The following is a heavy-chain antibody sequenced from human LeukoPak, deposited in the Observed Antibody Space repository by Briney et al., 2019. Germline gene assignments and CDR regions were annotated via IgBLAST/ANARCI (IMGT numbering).Heavy chain of an antibody. CDR1: GFTFSTYA. D-gene: IGHD1-26*01. J-gene: IGHJ4*02. V-gene: IGHV3-23*01. CDR2: ISGSGGIT. Sequence: GGSLRLSCAASGFTFSTYAITWVRQAPGKGLEWVSTISGSGGITYYADSVKGRFTISRDNSRNTLYLQLNSLRAEDTAVYYCAKNDPIVGATYFDYWGQGTLVTVSS. CDR3: AKNDPIVGATYFDY.